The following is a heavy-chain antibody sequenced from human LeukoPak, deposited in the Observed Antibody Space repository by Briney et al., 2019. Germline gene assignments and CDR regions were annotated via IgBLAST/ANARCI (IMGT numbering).Heavy chain of an antibody. Sequence: PGGSLRLSCAAAGFPFSDRYMSWIRQAPGKGMEWVAYISPNSGNIHYADSVKGRFTISRDNAKNSLFLQLTSLRAEDTAVYYCVTETGWLFDFWGQGILVTVSS. CDR3: VTETGWLFDF. J-gene: IGHJ4*02. D-gene: IGHD3-9*01. CDR1: GFPFSDRY. V-gene: IGHV3-11*04. CDR2: ISPNSGNI.